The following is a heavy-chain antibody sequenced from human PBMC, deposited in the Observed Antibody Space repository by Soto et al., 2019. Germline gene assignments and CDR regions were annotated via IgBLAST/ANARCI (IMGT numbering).Heavy chain of an antibody. D-gene: IGHD4-17*01. V-gene: IGHV1-18*03. CDR1: GYTFTTYG. CDR3: ARVVKAGDYGVYGRDYFHY. Sequence: QVQLVQSGAEVKKPGASVKVSCKASGYTFTTYGITWVRQAPGQGLEWMGWISAYSGNTNYAQKRQGIFTETTDTSTTTAYMDRRRLGSDDMSLYYCARVVKAGDYGVYGRDYFHYGGQGTLVTVSS. CDR2: ISAYSGNT. J-gene: IGHJ4*02.